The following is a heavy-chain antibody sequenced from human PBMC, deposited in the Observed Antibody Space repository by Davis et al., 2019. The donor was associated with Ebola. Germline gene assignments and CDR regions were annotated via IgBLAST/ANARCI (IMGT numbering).Heavy chain of an antibody. D-gene: IGHD5-24*01. Sequence: GGSLRLSCAASGFTFSSYAMSWVRQAPGKGLEWVSGIGGSGGSTFYADSVKGRFTISRDNSKNTLYLQMSSLRAEDTAVFYCAKDVEMAAIHYFDYWGQGTLVTVSS. J-gene: IGHJ4*02. CDR1: GFTFSSYA. CDR2: IGGSGGST. CDR3: AKDVEMAAIHYFDY. V-gene: IGHV3-23*01.